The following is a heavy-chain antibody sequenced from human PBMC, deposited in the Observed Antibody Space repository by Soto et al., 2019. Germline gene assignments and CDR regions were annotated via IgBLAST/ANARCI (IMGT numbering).Heavy chain of an antibody. CDR2: ISSSGSTI. V-gene: IGHV3-48*03. CDR3: ARVYGRDYYYGMDV. D-gene: IGHD4-17*01. J-gene: IGHJ6*02. Sequence: GGSLRLSCAASGFTFSSYEMNWVRQAPGKGLEWVSYISSSGSTIYYADSVKGRFTISRDNAKNSLYLQMNSLRAEDTAVYYCARVYGRDYYYGMDVWGQGTTAPVSS. CDR1: GFTFSSYE.